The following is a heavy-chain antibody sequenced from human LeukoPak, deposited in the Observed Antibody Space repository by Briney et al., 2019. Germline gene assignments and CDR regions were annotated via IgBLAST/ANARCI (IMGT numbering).Heavy chain of an antibody. CDR2: ISYDGSNK. CDR3: ARGGDDYVWGSYRYKHFDY. V-gene: IGHV3-30*03. CDR1: GFTFSSYG. J-gene: IGHJ4*02. Sequence: PGGSLRLSCAASGFTFSSYGMHWVRQAPGKGLEWVAVISYDGSNKYYADSVKGRFTISRDNSKNTLYLQMNSLRAEDTAVYYCARGGDDYVWGSYRYKHFDYWGQGTLVTVSS. D-gene: IGHD3-16*02.